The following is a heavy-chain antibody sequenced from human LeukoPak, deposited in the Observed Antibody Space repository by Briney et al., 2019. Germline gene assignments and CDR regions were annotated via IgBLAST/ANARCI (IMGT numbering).Heavy chain of an antibody. D-gene: IGHD3-10*01. CDR3: ARGPGGYYYGMDV. V-gene: IGHV3-21*01. CDR2: ISSSSSSYI. J-gene: IGHJ6*02. Sequence: GGSLRLSCAASGFTFSSYSMNWVRQAPGKGLEWVSSISSSSSSYIYYADSVKGRFTISRDNAKNSLYLQMNSLRAEDTAVYYCARGPGGYYYGMDVWGQGTTVTVSS. CDR1: GFTFSSYS.